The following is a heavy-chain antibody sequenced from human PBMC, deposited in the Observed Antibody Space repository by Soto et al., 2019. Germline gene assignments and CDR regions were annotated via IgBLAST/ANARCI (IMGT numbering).Heavy chain of an antibody. Sequence: QVKLVQSGAEVKKPGASVKVSCKASGYTFTTYGISWVRQAPGQGLEWMGRISTYNGNTKYAQKLQGRVTMTTDTSTSTAYMELRSLRSDDTAVYYCARDPQYSTSSQVFDSWGQGTLVTVSS. CDR3: ARDPQYSTSSQVFDS. V-gene: IGHV1-18*01. J-gene: IGHJ4*02. D-gene: IGHD6-6*01. CDR2: ISTYNGNT. CDR1: GYTFTTYG.